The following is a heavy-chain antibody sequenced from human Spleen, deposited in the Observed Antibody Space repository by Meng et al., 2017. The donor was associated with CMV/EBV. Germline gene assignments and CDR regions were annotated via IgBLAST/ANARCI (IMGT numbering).Heavy chain of an antibody. CDR2: IYYSGNA. CDR3: AREVAAAPFGGAAYTFDY. Sequence: SIGSGGYYWGWIRQLPGKGLEWIGYIYYSGNAHYNPSLKSRITMSVDTSKNQFSLNLSSVTAADTAVYYCAREVAAAPFGGAAYTFDYWGQGTLVTVSS. V-gene: IGHV4-31*02. D-gene: IGHD3-16*01. CDR1: SIGSGGYY. J-gene: IGHJ4*02.